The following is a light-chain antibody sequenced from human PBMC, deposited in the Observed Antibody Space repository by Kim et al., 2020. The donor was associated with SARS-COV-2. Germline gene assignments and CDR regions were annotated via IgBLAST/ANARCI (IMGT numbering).Light chain of an antibody. CDR2: DVK. J-gene: IGLJ3*02. Sequence: GQSGTNSCTGTNSDVGGYESVSWYQQHPGKAPKLVIFDVKKVPSGVTDRFYGSKSGTTASLTIYRLQAEDEADYFCCSYAGSYTWVFGGGTQLTVL. V-gene: IGLV2-11*01. CDR1: NSDVGGYES. CDR3: CSYAGSYTWV.